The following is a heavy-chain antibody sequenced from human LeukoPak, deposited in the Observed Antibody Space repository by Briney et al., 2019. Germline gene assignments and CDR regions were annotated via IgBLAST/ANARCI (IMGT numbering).Heavy chain of an antibody. CDR3: AKGHDILTGYYAMDV. V-gene: IGHV3-23*01. D-gene: IGHD3-9*01. CDR2: ISSSGSGGNT. Sequence: GGSLRLSCAASGVTLSSYAMSWARQAPGKGLEWVSGISSSGSGGNTYYADSVKGRFTISRDNSKNTLYLQMNSLRAEDTAVYYCAKGHDILTGYYAMDVWGQGTTVTVSS. J-gene: IGHJ6*02. CDR1: GVTLSSYA.